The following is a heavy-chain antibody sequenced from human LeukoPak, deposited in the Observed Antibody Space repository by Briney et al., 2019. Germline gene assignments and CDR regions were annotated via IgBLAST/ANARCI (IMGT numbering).Heavy chain of an antibody. D-gene: IGHD3-10*01. Sequence: SETLSLTCIVSGGSISSTTYYWGWIRQPPGKGLEWIGSIYYSGSTWYNPSLKSRVTISVDTSKNQFSVNLSSVTAADTAVYYCARGSEDGMDVWGQGTTVTVSS. CDR2: IYYSGST. CDR1: GGSISSTTYY. J-gene: IGHJ6*02. V-gene: IGHV4-39*07. CDR3: ARGSEDGMDV.